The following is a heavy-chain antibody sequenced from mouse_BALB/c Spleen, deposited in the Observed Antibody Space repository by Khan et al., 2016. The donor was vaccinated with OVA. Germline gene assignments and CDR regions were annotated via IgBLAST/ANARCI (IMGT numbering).Heavy chain of an antibody. V-gene: IGHV3-2*02. CDR1: GYSITSDYA. J-gene: IGHJ4*01. Sequence: EVELVESGPGLVNPSQSLSLTCTVTGYSITSDYAWNWIRQFPGNKLEWMGYINYCGTTNYNPALKSRISITRDTSKNPFFLQLNSVTSEDTATCYCARDGSRYNYAMDYWGQGTSVTVSS. D-gene: IGHD2-3*01. CDR3: ARDGSRYNYAMDY. CDR2: INYCGTT.